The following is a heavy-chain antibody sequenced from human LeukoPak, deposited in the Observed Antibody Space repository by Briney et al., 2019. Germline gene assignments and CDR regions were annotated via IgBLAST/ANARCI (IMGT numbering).Heavy chain of an antibody. J-gene: IGHJ5*02. Sequence: SQTLSLTCAISGDTVSGNSVTWNWIRQSPSRGLEWLGRTYYRSKWYTDYAVSVNSRITINPDTSRNQFPLQLNSVTPEDTAVYYCARGGLAAVPAWGQGTLVTVSS. CDR2: TYYRSKWYT. CDR3: ARGGLAAVPA. CDR1: GDTVSGNSVT. D-gene: IGHD3/OR15-3a*01. V-gene: IGHV6-1*01.